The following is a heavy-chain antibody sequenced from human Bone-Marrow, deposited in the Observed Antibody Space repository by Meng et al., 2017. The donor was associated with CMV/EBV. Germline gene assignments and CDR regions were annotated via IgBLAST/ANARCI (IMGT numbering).Heavy chain of an antibody. V-gene: IGHV1-46*01. D-gene: IGHD6-6*01. CDR3: ARDSGSSSAEYYFDY. CDR2: INPSGGST. CDR1: GYTFTSYY. J-gene: IGHJ4*02. Sequence: SGYTFTSYYMHWVRQAPGQGLEWMGIINPSGGSTSYAQKFQGRVTMTRDTSTSTVYMELSSLRSEDTAVYYCARDSGSSSAEYYFDYWGQGTLVTVSS.